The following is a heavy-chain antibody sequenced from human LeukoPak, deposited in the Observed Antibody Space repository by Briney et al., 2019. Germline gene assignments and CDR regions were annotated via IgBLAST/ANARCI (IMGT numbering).Heavy chain of an antibody. CDR1: GGSISSTSHY. V-gene: IGHV4-39*01. CDR2: MYYSGST. J-gene: IGHJ4*01. Sequence: SETLSLTCSVFGGSISSTSHYWGWIRQPPGKGREWIGSMYYSGSTHKAPSLKSRVTISVDTSKNQFSLKLTSVTPADTAVYYCARHPFWNGCHFEHWGQGTLVTVSS. D-gene: IGHD3-3*01. CDR3: ARHPFWNGCHFEH.